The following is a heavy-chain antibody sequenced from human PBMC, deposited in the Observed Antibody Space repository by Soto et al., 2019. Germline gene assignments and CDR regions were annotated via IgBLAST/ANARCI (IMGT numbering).Heavy chain of an antibody. CDR3: ARGWDSYGHEGFDY. J-gene: IGHJ4*02. D-gene: IGHD5-18*01. V-gene: IGHV1-8*02. CDR2: INPNSGNT. CDR1: GYTFTGYY. Sequence: QVQLVQSGAEVKKPGASVKVSCKASGYTFTGYYMHWVRQAPGQGLEWMGWINPNSGNTGYAQKFQGRVTMTRNTSISTAYMELSSLRSEDTAVYYCARGWDSYGHEGFDYWGQGTLVTVSS.